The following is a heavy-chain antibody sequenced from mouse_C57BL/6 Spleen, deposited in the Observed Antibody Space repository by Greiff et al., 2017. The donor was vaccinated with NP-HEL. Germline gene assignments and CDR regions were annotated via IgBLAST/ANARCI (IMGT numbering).Heavy chain of an antibody. V-gene: IGHV1-55*01. CDR1: GYTFTSYW. J-gene: IGHJ1*03. D-gene: IGHD2-4*01. Sequence: VQLQQPGAELVKPGASVKMSCKASGYTFTSYWITWVKQRPGQGLEWIGDIYPGSGSTNYNEKFKSKATLTVDTSSSTAYMQLSSLTSEDSAVYYCARRGDDYDGYWYFDVWGTGTTVTVSS. CDR3: ARRGDDYDGYWYFDV. CDR2: IYPGSGST.